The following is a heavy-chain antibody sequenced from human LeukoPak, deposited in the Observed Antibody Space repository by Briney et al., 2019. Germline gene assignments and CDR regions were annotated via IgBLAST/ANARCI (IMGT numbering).Heavy chain of an antibody. J-gene: IGHJ6*02. D-gene: IGHD2/OR15-2a*01. CDR1: GFTVTSNY. CDR3: AIGGVIWRMDV. V-gene: IGHV3-66*01. Sequence: GGSLRLSCAVSGFTVTSNYMSWVRQAPGKGLEWVSVVYPGGFTYHADSVKARFTISRDTSKNTVYLQMNSLRAEDTAVYYCAIGGVIWRMDVWGQGTTVTVSS. CDR2: VYPGGFT.